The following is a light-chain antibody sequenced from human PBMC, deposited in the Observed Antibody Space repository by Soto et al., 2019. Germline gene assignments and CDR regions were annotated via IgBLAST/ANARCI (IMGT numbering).Light chain of an antibody. CDR3: QQSNRYPWT. CDR1: QNVRTW. J-gene: IGKJ1*01. V-gene: IGKV1-5*03. Sequence: DIQMTQSPSTLSASVGERVTINCRASQNVRTWLAWYQQKPGKAPNLLIYKASNLERGVPSRFSGSGSGTEFTLTISSLQPDDLATYYCQQSNRYPWTFGQGTKV. CDR2: KAS.